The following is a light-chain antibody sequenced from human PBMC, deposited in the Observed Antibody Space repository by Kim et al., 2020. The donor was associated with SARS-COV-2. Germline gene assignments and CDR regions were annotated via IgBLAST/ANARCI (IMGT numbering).Light chain of an antibody. V-gene: IGLV2-14*03. Sequence: QSALTQPASVSGSPGQSVTISCTGTSNDIGTFDFVSWYQQHPGKAPRLMIYDVSDRPSGVSNRFSASKSDNTASLTISGLQAEDEADYYCSSYSASSTYVLFGGGTQLTVL. CDR1: SNDIGTFDF. CDR2: DVS. J-gene: IGLJ2*01. CDR3: SSYSASSTYVL.